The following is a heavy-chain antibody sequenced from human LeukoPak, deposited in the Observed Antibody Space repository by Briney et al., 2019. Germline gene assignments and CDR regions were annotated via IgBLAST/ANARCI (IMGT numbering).Heavy chain of an antibody. CDR2: ISGSGGTT. CDR1: GFTFSSYA. D-gene: IGHD3-3*01. CDR3: AKDRLPGITIFGVATDY. V-gene: IGHV3-23*01. J-gene: IGHJ4*02. Sequence: GGSLRLSCAASGFTFSSYAMNWVRQAPGKGLEWVSVISGSGGTTYHADSVKGRFTISRDNSKNTLYLQMNSLRAEDTAVYYCAKDRLPGITIFGVATDYWGQGTLVTVSS.